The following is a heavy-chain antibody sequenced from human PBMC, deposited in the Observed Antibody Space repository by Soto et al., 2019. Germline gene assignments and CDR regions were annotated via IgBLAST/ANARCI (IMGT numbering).Heavy chain of an antibody. CDR3: ARDALVFLGGSWLYYYYGMDV. Sequence: NPGGSLRLSCAASGFTFSDYYMSWIRQAPGKGLEWVSYISSSGSTIYYADSVKGRFTISRDNAKNSLYLQMNSLRAEDTAVYYCARDALVFLGGSWLYYYYGMDVWGQGTTVTVSS. V-gene: IGHV3-11*01. CDR1: GFTFSDYY. D-gene: IGHD6-13*01. J-gene: IGHJ6*02. CDR2: ISSSGSTI.